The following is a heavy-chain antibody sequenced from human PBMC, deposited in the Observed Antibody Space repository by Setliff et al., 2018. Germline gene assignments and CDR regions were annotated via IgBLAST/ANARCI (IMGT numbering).Heavy chain of an antibody. J-gene: IGHJ3*02. Sequence: KPSETLSLTCTVSGGSISSSSYYWGWIRQPPGKGLEWIGSIYYSGSTYYNPSLKSRVTISVDTSKNQFSLKLSSVTAADTAVYYCARDVRVASSSWFKSAFDIWGQGTMVT. CDR2: IYYSGST. D-gene: IGHD6-13*01. CDR1: GGSISSSSYY. V-gene: IGHV4-39*07. CDR3: ARDVRVASSSWFKSAFDI.